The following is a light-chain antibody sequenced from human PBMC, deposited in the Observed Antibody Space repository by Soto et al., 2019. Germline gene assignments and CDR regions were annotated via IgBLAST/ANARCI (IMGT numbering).Light chain of an antibody. CDR3: QQYRDLPQT. V-gene: IGKV3-20*01. J-gene: IGKJ1*01. Sequence: EIVVTQSPGTLSLSPGERATLSCRASQSVRSNYLAWYQQKPGQAPRLLIYSSSTRATGIPDRFSGSGSGTDFTLTISRLEPEDFALYYCQQYRDLPQTFGQGTQVEIK. CDR1: QSVRSNY. CDR2: SSS.